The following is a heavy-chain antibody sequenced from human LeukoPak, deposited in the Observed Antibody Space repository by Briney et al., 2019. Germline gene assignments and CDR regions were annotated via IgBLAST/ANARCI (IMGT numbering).Heavy chain of an antibody. D-gene: IGHD6-19*01. Sequence: PGGSLRLSCAASGFTFSNYAMSWVRQAPGKGLEWVSAISGSGDSTYYADAVKGLFIICGDNSNNTLSLQVNRLRAEDTAVYFCAKFRGASSGWYRNGDYWGQGTLVTVSS. CDR3: AKFRGASSGWYRNGDY. CDR1: GFTFSNYA. CDR2: ISGSGDST. J-gene: IGHJ4*02. V-gene: IGHV3-23*01.